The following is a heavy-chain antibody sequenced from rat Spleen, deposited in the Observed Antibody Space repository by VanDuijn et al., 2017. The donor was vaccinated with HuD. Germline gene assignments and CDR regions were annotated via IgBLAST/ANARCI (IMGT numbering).Heavy chain of an antibody. CDR1: GFTFSNYD. D-gene: IGHD1-6*01. CDR2: INYDGSST. J-gene: IGHJ2*01. Sequence: EVQLVESGGGLVQPGRSMKLSCAASGFTFSNYDMAWVRQAPTKGLEWVASINYDGSSTYYRDSVKGRFTISRDNAKNTLSLQMDSLRSEDTATYYCTRDRILRSTGFDYWGQGVMVTVSS. V-gene: IGHV5-20*01. CDR3: TRDRILRSTGFDY.